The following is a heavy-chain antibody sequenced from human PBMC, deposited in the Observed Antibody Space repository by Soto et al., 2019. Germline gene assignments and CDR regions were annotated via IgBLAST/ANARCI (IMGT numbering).Heavy chain of an antibody. J-gene: IGHJ6*02. Sequence: GGSLRLSCAASGFTFSSYAMHWVRQAPGKGLEWVAVISYDGSNKYYADSVKGRFTISRDNSKNTLYLQMNSLRAEDTAVYYCASCFRVCEESYGDYGGGLYYYYGMDVWGQGTTVTVSS. D-gene: IGHD4-17*01. CDR2: ISYDGSNK. V-gene: IGHV3-30-3*01. CDR1: GFTFSSYA. CDR3: ASCFRVCEESYGDYGGGLYYYYGMDV.